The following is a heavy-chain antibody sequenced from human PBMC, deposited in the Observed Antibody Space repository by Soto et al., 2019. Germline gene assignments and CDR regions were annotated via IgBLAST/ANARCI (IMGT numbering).Heavy chain of an antibody. V-gene: IGHV1-18*01. CDR2: ISAYNGNR. D-gene: IGHD5-18*01. J-gene: IGHJ6*02. CDR1: GYTFGHYG. Sequence: GASVKVSCKASGYTFGHYGIGWVRQAPGQGLEWVGWISAYNGNRHFAQNVQGRVTMTTDSSKNQFSLKLSSVTAADTAVYYCARGVGVNSMVTHSHYYGMDVWGQGTTVTVSS. CDR3: ARGVGVNSMVTHSHYYGMDV.